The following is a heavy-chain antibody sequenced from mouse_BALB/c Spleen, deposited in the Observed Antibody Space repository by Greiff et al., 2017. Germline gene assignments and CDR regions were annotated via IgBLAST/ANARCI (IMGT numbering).Heavy chain of an antibody. CDR2: INPSTGYT. J-gene: IGHJ3*01. D-gene: IGHD2-1*01. Sequence: VQLQQSGAELAKPGASVKMSCKASGYTFTSYWMHWVKQRPGQGLEWIGYINPSTGYTEYNQKFKDKATLTADKSSSTAYMQLSSLTSEDSAVYYCARSAGGNYVWFAYWGQGTLVTVSA. CDR3: ARSAGGNYVWFAY. CDR1: GYTFTSYW. V-gene: IGHV1-7*01.